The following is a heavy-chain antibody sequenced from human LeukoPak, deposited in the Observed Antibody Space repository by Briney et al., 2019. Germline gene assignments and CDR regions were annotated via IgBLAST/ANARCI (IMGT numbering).Heavy chain of an antibody. J-gene: IGHJ5*02. D-gene: IGHD2-8*01. CDR2: ISAYNGNT. Sequence: ASVKVSCKASGYTFTSYGISWVRQAPGQGLEWMGWISAYNGNTNYAQKLQGRVTMTTDTSTSTAYMEPRSLRSDDTAVYYCARGPPTILYSNWFDPWGQGTLVTVSS. V-gene: IGHV1-18*01. CDR1: GYTFTSYG. CDR3: ARGPPTILYSNWFDP.